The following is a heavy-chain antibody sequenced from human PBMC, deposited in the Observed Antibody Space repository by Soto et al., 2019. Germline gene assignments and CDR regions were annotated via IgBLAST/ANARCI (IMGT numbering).Heavy chain of an antibody. Sequence: VQVDESGGGLVLPGGSLRLSCDVSAVSEFIFSDQYMDWVRQAPGKGLEWVGRVRNTLNSFSTAYAASVQGRFTISRDESKTTVYLQMNSLKTDDTAVYFCSRVDPTAKRPDYWGQGTLVTVSS. D-gene: IGHD3-9*01. J-gene: IGHJ4*02. CDR3: SRVDPTAKRPDY. CDR2: VRNTLNSFST. CDR1: EFIFSDQY. V-gene: IGHV3-72*01.